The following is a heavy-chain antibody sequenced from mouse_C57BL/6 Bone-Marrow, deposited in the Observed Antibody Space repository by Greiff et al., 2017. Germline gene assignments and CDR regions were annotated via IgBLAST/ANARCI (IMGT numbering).Heavy chain of an antibody. V-gene: IGHV5-15*01. J-gene: IGHJ2*01. Sequence: EVKLVESGGGLVQPGGSLKLSCAASGFTFSDYGMAWVRQAPKKGPEWVAFLSNLAYSIYYAATVPGRFTISRENAKNTLYLERSRLRAEDTAMYYCARLRRGNFDYWGQGTTLTVSS. CDR2: LSNLAYSI. CDR3: ARLRRGNFDY. CDR1: GFTFSDYG.